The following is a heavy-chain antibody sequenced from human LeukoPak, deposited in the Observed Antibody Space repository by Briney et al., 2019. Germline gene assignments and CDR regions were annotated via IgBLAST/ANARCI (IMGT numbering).Heavy chain of an antibody. V-gene: IGHV3-21*01. D-gene: IGHD6-13*01. CDR1: GFTFSSYS. CDR2: ISSSSSYI. CDR3: ARALAADNWLDP. Sequence: GGSLRLSCAASGFTFSSYSMNWVRQAPGKGLEWVSSISSSSSYIYYADSVKGRFTISRDNAKNSLYLQMNSLRAEDTAVYYCARALAADNWLDPRGQGTLVTVSS. J-gene: IGHJ5*02.